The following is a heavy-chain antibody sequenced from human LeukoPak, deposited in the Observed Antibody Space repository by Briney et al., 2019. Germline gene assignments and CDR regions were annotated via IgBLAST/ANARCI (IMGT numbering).Heavy chain of an antibody. V-gene: IGHV5-51*01. Sequence: GESLKISCKGSGYSFTSYWIGWVRQMPGKGLEWMGIIYPGDSDTRYSPSFQGQVTISADKSISTAYLQCSSLKASDTAMYYCARHRNCSGGSCYSTWFDPWGQGTLVTVSS. CDR2: IYPGDSDT. CDR1: GYSFTSYW. CDR3: ARHRNCSGGSCYSTWFDP. J-gene: IGHJ5*02. D-gene: IGHD2-15*01.